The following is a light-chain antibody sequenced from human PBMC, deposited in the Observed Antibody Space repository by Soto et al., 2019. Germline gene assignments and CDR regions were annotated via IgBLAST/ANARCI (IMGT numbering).Light chain of an antibody. Sequence: DIQMTQSPSTLPASVGDRVTITCRASQSISSWLAWYQQKPGKAPKLLIYKASSLESGVPSRFSGSGSGTEFTLTISSLQPDDFATYYCQQYNSYSTFGQGTRLEI. CDR1: QSISSW. V-gene: IGKV1-5*03. J-gene: IGKJ5*01. CDR3: QQYNSYST. CDR2: KAS.